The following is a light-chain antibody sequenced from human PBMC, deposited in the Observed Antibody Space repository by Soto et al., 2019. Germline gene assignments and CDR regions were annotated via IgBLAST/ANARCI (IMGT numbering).Light chain of an antibody. V-gene: IGKV3-15*01. CDR3: HQYYSRPLT. J-gene: IGKJ4*01. Sequence: EKVMTQSPATLSVSPGERATLSCRASQSVDSDLAWYQQKPGQPPRLLIYAASTRATDTPDRFSGSGSGTEFTLTISSLQSEDFAVYYCHQYYSRPLTFGGGTKVEI. CDR1: QSVDSD. CDR2: AAS.